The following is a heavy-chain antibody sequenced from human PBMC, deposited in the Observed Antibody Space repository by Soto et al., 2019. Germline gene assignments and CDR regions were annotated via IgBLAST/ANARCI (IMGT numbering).Heavy chain of an antibody. CDR1: GGSISSGGYY. CDR3: ARGSGFEAQSLYFGHDWFDP. D-gene: IGHD3-10*01. CDR2: IYYSGST. J-gene: IGHJ5*02. V-gene: IGHV4-31*03. Sequence: PSETLSLTCTVSGGSISSGGYYWGWIRQHPGKCREWIGYIYYSGSTYYNPYLKSRVTISVDTSKNQFSLKLSSVTAADTAVYYCARGSGFEAQSLYFGHDWFDPWGQGTLVTVSS.